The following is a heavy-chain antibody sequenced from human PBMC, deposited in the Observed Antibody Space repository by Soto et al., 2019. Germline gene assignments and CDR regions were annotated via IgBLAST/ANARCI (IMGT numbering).Heavy chain of an antibody. D-gene: IGHD3-10*01. J-gene: IGHJ6*03. Sequence: ASVKVSCKASGGTFSSYAISWVRQAPGQRLEWMGWISAYNGNTNYAQKLQGRVTMTTDTSTSTAYMELRSLRSDDTAVYYCARTRRLLWFGESSLGYYMDVWGKGTTVTVSS. V-gene: IGHV1-18*01. CDR1: GGTFSSYA. CDR3: ARTRRLLWFGESSLGYYMDV. CDR2: ISAYNGNT.